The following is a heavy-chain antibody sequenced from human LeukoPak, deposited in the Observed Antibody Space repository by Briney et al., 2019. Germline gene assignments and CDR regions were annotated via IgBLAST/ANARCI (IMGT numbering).Heavy chain of an antibody. CDR3: AKRGVVIRVILVGFHKEANYFDS. D-gene: IGHD3-22*01. V-gene: IGHV3-7*03. CDR1: GFTFSTYW. CDR2: IKQDGSVK. Sequence: GGSLRLSCVVSGFTFSTYWMSWVRQAPGKGLECVATIKQDGSVKNYGDSVQGRFTISRDNAKNTLYLQMNSLRAEDTAVYFCAKRGVVIRVILVGFHKEANYFDSWGQGALVTVSS. J-gene: IGHJ4*02.